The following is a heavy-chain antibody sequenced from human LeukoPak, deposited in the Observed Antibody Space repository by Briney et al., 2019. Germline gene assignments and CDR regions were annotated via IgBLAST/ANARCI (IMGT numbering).Heavy chain of an antibody. CDR1: GYTFTGYY. D-gene: IGHD3-10*01. CDR2: VSANNGNT. CDR3: ARDSGLWFGEFPFDH. V-gene: IGHV1-18*04. Sequence: EASVKVSCKASGYTFTGYYMHWVRQAPGQGLEWMGWVSANNGNTKYPQKFQGRVTMSTDRSTSTAYMELRSLRSDDTAVYYCARDSGLWFGEFPFDHWAQGTLVTVSS. J-gene: IGHJ4*02.